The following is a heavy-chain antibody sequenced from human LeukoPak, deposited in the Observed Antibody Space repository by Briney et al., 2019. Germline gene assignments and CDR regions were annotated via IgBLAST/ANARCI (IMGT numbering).Heavy chain of an antibody. CDR2: IIPIFGTA. D-gene: IGHD2-15*01. J-gene: IGHJ6*02. Sequence: GASVKVSCKASGGTFSSYAISWVRQAPGQGLEWMGGIIPIFGTANYAQKFQGRVTITADESTSTAYMELSSLRSEDTAVYYCARGLLSIIYYYYYGMDVWGQGTTVTVSS. V-gene: IGHV1-69*01. CDR3: ARGLLSIIYYYYYGMDV. CDR1: GGTFSSYA.